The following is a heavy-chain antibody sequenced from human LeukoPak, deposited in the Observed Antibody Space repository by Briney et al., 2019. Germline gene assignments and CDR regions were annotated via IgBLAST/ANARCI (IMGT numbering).Heavy chain of an antibody. Sequence: SETLSLTCTVSGGSISSDGYYWTWIRQHPEKGLEWIGYIYYSGTTYYNPSLESRVTLSVDTSKNQFSLRLSSVTAADTAVYYCARYRDSGGRLAFDIWGQGTMATVSS. V-gene: IGHV4-31*03. J-gene: IGHJ3*02. D-gene: IGHD2-15*01. CDR3: ARYRDSGGRLAFDI. CDR2: IYYSGTT. CDR1: GGSISSDGYY.